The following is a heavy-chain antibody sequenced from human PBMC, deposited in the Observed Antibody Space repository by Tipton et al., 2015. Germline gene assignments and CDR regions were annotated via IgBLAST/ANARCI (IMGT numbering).Heavy chain of an antibody. V-gene: IGHV4-59*01. Sequence: TLSLTCDVSGYSTNNDYYWGWIRQPPGKGLEWIGYISYTDGAHYNPALKSRVTISVDTSKNQFSLTLNSVAAADTAVYYCARDLEHGMDVWGHGTTVTVSS. CDR1: GYSTNNDYY. J-gene: IGHJ6*02. D-gene: IGHD5-24*01. CDR3: ARDLEHGMDV. CDR2: ISYTDGA.